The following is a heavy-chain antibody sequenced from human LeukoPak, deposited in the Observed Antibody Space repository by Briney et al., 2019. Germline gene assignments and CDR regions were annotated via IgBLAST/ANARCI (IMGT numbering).Heavy chain of an antibody. V-gene: IGHV3-74*01. J-gene: IGHJ4*02. CDR1: GFTIRNYW. Sequence: GGSLRLSCAASGFTIRNYWMHWVRQVPGRGLVWVSRISGDGSGINYADSVKGRFTISRDNAKNTVYLQINNLRAQDTAVYFCARYSSSSGGPSYYLDYWGQGTLVTVSS. D-gene: IGHD6-6*01. CDR2: ISGDGSGI. CDR3: ARYSSSSGGPSYYLDY.